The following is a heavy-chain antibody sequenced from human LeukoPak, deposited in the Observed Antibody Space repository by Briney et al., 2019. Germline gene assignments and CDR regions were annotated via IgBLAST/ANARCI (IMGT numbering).Heavy chain of an antibody. CDR3: ARGGNDYGGKKDY. CDR2: IIPIFGTA. D-gene: IGHD4-23*01. V-gene: IGHV1-69*01. J-gene: IGHJ4*02. Sequence: GSSVKVSCKASGGTFSSYAISWVRQAPGQGREWMGGIIPIFGTANSAQKFQGRVTITADESTSTDYLELSSLRSEDTAVYYCARGGNDYGGKKDYWGQGTLVTVSS. CDR1: GGTFSSYA.